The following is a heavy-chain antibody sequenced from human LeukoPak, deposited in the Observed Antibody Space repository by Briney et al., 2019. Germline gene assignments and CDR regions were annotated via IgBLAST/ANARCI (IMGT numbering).Heavy chain of an antibody. CDR1: GGAISSSSYY. CDR2: IYYSGST. J-gene: IGHJ5*02. Sequence: SETLSLTCTVPGGAISSSSYYWGWIRQPPGKGLEWIGSIYYSGSTYYNPSLKSRVTISVDKSKNQFSLKLSSVTAADTAVYYCAREGTSGTHLNWFDPWGQGTLVTVSS. CDR3: AREGTSGTHLNWFDP. V-gene: IGHV4-39*07. D-gene: IGHD1-1*01.